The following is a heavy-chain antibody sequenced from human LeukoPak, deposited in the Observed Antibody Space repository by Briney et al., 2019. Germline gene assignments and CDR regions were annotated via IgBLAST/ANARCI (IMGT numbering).Heavy chain of an antibody. CDR2: ISAYNGNT. V-gene: IGHV1-18*01. CDR1: GGTFSSYA. Sequence: ASVKVSCKASGGTFSSYAISWVRQAPGQGLEWMGWISAYNGNTNYAQKLQGRVTMTTDTSTSTAYMELRSLRSDDTAVYYCARREGYCSGGSCAGYFDYWGQGTLVTVSS. D-gene: IGHD2-15*01. CDR3: ARREGYCSGGSCAGYFDY. J-gene: IGHJ4*02.